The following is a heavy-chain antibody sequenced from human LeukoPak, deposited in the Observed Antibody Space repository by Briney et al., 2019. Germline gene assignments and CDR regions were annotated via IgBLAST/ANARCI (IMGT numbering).Heavy chain of an antibody. J-gene: IGHJ4*02. V-gene: IGHV3-23*01. D-gene: IGHD5-18*01. Sequence: PGGSLRLSCAASGFTFSSYAMSWVRQAPGKGLEWVSAISGSGGSTYYADSVRGWFTISRDTSKNTLYLQMNSLRAEDTAVYYCAKGGVDTAMVTTYWGQGTLVTVSS. CDR1: GFTFSSYA. CDR3: AKGGVDTAMVTTY. CDR2: ISGSGGST.